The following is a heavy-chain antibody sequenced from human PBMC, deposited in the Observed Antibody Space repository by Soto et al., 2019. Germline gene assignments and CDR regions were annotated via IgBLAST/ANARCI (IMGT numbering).Heavy chain of an antibody. V-gene: IGHV1-8*01. CDR2: MNPNSGNT. CDR3: AGGRTMITILGPLWY. CDR1: GYTFTSYD. Sequence: ASVKVSCKASGYTFTSYDINWVRQATGQGLEWMGWMNPNSGNTGYAQKFQGRVTMTRNTSISTAYMELSSLGSEDTAVYYCAGGRTMITILGPLWYWGQGTLVTVSS. J-gene: IGHJ4*02. D-gene: IGHD3-22*01.